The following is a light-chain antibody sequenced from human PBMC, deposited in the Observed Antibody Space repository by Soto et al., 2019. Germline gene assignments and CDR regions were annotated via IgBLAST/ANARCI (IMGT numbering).Light chain of an antibody. CDR3: QQSYNMPRT. CDR2: AAS. CDR1: QSISSY. Sequence: DIQMTQSPFSLSASEGDRVTITCRASQSISSYLNWYQQKPGKAPKLLIYAASSLQSGVPSRFSGSGAGTDFTLTISSLRPEDFATYYCQQSYNMPRTFGQGTKLEIK. J-gene: IGKJ2*01. V-gene: IGKV1-39*01.